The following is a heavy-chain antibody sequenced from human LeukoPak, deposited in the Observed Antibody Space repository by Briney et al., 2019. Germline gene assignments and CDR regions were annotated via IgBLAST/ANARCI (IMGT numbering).Heavy chain of an antibody. CDR1: GFAFSNHA. CDR3: ANEIRPNDY. J-gene: IGHJ4*02. V-gene: IGHV3-23*01. CDR2: ISISGGTT. D-gene: IGHD4-17*01. Sequence: GGSLRLSCTASGFAFSNHAMSWVRQAPGKGLEWVSSISISGGTTYYADSVRGRSTISRENPKSTLYLQMNSLRADDTAVYYCANEIRPNDYWGQGTLVTVSS.